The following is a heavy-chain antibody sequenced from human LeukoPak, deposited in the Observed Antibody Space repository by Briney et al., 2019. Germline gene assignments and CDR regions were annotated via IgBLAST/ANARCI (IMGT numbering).Heavy chain of an antibody. V-gene: IGHV1-24*01. CDR3: AVSLTTGGYYGMDV. Sequence: ASVKVSCKVSGYTLTELSLHWVRQAPGKGLERMGRFDPEDGETIYARKFQGRVTMTEDTSTDTAYMELSSLRSEDTAVYFCAVSLTTGGYYGMDVWGQGTTVTVSS. CDR2: FDPEDGET. D-gene: IGHD1-1*01. J-gene: IGHJ6*02. CDR1: GYTLTELS.